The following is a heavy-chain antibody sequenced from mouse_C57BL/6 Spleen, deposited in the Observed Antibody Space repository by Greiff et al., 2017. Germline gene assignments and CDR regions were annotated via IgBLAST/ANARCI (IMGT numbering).Heavy chain of an antibody. V-gene: IGHV14-4*01. J-gene: IGHJ2*01. CDR1: GFNIKDDY. CDR2: IDPENGDT. CDR3: TTPDYFDY. Sequence: VQLQPSGAELVRPGASVKLSCTASGFNIKDDYMHWVKQRPEQGLEWIGWIDPENGDTEYASKFQGKATITADTSSTTAYLQLSSLTSEDTAVYYCTTPDYFDYWGQGTTLTVSS.